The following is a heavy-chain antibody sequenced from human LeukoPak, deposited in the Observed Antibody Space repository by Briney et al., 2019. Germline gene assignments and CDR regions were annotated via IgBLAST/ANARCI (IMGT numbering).Heavy chain of an antibody. V-gene: IGHV3-53*05. J-gene: IGHJ4*02. D-gene: IGHD2-15*01. CDR2: IYSGGGT. CDR3: ARRNRYCNGGSCAHHHDS. Sequence: GGSLRLSCAASGFTVSSNYMSWVRQAPGKGLEWVSVIYSGGGTSYADSVKGRFTISRDNSKNTLYLQMGSLRDEDMAVYYCARRNRYCNGGSCAHHHDSWGQGTLVIVSS. CDR1: GFTVSSNY.